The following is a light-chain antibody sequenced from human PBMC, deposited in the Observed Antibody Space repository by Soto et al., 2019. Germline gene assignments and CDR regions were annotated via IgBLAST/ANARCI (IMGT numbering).Light chain of an antibody. V-gene: IGKV1-5*03. CDR3: QQYSHSPRT. CDR1: QSVDTW. Sequence: DIQLTQAPSSLSASVGDRVTITCRASQSVDTWLAWYQQKPGKAPNLLISRASTLKSGVPSRFSGSGSGTEFTLTINSLHPDDFATYYCQQYSHSPRTFGQGTKVEI. CDR2: RAS. J-gene: IGKJ1*01.